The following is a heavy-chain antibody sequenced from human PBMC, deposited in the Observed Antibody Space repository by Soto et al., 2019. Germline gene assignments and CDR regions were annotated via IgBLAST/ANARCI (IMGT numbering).Heavy chain of an antibody. CDR3: ARLPQSYSSGGDY. CDR1: GGSISSSSYY. J-gene: IGHJ4*02. V-gene: IGHV4-39*01. Sequence: PSETLSLTCTVSGGSISSSSYYWGWIRQPPGKGLEWIGSIYYSGSTYYNPSLKSRVTISVDTSKNQFSLKLSSVTAADTAVYYCARLPQSYSSGGDYWGQGTLVTVSS. D-gene: IGHD6-19*01. CDR2: IYYSGST.